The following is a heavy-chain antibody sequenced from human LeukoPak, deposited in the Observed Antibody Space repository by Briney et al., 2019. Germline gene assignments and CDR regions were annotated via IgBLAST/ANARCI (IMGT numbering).Heavy chain of an antibody. CDR1: GFNFDDFA. D-gene: IGHD3-10*01. CDR2: IHRNGGRT. J-gene: IGHJ4*02. Sequence: GGSLRLSCAASGFNFDDFAMSWVRQAPGKGLEWVSGIHRNGGRTGYADSVQGRFVISRDNAKNSLYLQMNSLRAEDTAFYYCARAGSLLWFGEPYDFWGQGTLVTVSS. CDR3: ARAGSLLWFGEPYDF. V-gene: IGHV3-20*04.